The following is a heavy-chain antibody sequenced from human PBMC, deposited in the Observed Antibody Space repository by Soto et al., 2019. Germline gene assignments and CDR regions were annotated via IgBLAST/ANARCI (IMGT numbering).Heavy chain of an antibody. D-gene: IGHD4-4*01. CDR2: IYPGDSDT. CDR3: ARHGGGNYPPLHDAFDI. CDR1: GYSFTTYW. V-gene: IGHV5-51*01. Sequence: GESLKISCKGSGYSFTTYWIGWVRQMPGKGLEWMGIIYPGDSDTRYSPSFQGQVTISADKSISTAYLQWSALKASDTAMYYCARHGGGNYPPLHDAFDIWGQGTMVTVSS. J-gene: IGHJ3*02.